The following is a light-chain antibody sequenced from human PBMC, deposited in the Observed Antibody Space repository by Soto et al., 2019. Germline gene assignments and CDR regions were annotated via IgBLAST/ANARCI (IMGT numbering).Light chain of an antibody. CDR1: QSVSSNY. J-gene: IGKJ4*01. Sequence: EIVLTQSPGTLSLSPGEGATLSCRASQSVSSNYLAWYHHKPGQAPRLLIYGASSRATGVPDRFSGGGSGTDFPLTISRLEPEDFAVYYCQQYGSSPLTFGGGTKVEIK. CDR3: QQYGSSPLT. CDR2: GAS. V-gene: IGKV3-20*01.